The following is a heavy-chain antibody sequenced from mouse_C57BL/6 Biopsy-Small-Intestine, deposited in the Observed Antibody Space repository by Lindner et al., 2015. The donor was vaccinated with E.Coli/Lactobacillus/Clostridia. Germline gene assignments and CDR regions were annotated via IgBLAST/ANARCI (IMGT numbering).Heavy chain of an antibody. V-gene: IGHV1-59*01. CDR1: GSTFSSYN. CDR2: IFSTDTSP. D-gene: IGHD2-4*01. CDR3: ARDDWGADY. J-gene: IGHJ4*01. Sequence: SVKVSCKASGSTFSSYNMHWVRRAPGQGLEWMGMIFSTDTSPSYAQKFQGRLTMTRDTSTSTVYMELSSLRSEDTAVYYCARDDWGADYWGQGTLVTVSS.